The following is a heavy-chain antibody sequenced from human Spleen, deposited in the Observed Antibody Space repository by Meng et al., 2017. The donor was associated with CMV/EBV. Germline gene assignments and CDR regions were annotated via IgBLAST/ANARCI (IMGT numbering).Heavy chain of an antibody. CDR3: ARVYCSSTSCYNWDRDYYYYGMDV. J-gene: IGHJ6*02. CDR1: GGTFSSYT. Sequence: SVKVSCKASGGTFSSYTISWVRQAPGQGLEWMGRIIPILGIANYAQKFQGRVTITADKSTSTAYMELRSLRSDDTAVYYCARVYCSSTSCYNWDRDYYYYGMDVWGQGTTVTVSS. V-gene: IGHV1-69*02. CDR2: IIPILGIA. D-gene: IGHD2-2*02.